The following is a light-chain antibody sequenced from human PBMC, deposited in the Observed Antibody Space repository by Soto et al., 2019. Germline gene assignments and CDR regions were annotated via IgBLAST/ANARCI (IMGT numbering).Light chain of an antibody. CDR2: TDN. J-gene: IGLJ2*01. V-gene: IGLV1-44*01. CDR3: ATWDDNLRGVV. CDR1: SSNIGSNT. Sequence: QSVLTQPPSASGTPGQRVIISCSGSSSNIGSNTVNWYQQLPGASPKLLIYTDNQRPSRVPDRFSGSKSGTSASLAISGLLSEDESTYYCATWDDNLRGVVFGGGTKVTVL.